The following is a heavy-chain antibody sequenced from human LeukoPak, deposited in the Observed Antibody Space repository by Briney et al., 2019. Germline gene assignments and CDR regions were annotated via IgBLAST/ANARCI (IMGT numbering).Heavy chain of an antibody. CDR1: GGTFSSYA. V-gene: IGHV1-69*05. Sequence: SVKVSCKASGGTFSSYAISWVRQAPGQGLEWMGGIIPIFGTANYAQKFQGRVTITTDESTSTAYMELSSLRSEDTAVYYCASSPPLGIAARLRKSYYYYYYMDVWGKGTTVTVSS. CDR2: IIPIFGTA. CDR3: ASSPPLGIAARLRKSYYYYYYMDV. J-gene: IGHJ6*03. D-gene: IGHD6-6*01.